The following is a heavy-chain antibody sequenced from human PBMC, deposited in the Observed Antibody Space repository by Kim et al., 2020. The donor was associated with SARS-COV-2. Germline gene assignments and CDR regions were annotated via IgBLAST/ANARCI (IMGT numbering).Heavy chain of an antibody. J-gene: IGHJ4*02. Sequence: SETLSLTCSVSGGSIRSGGKFWTWIRQHPAKGLEWIGYISYSGNPHYSPSLRSRVSISLQTSENQFSLELTPVTAADTAVYYCARGQPLDYWGQGILVTVSS. CDR2: ISYSGNP. D-gene: IGHD2-2*01. V-gene: IGHV4-31*03. CDR3: ARGQPLDY. CDR1: GGSIRSGGKF.